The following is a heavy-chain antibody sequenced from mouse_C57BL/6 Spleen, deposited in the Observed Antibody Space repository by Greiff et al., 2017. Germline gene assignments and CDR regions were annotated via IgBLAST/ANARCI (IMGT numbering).Heavy chain of an antibody. CDR1: GYTFTSYW. D-gene: IGHD1-1*01. Sequence: QVQLQQPGAELVKPGASVKMSCKASGYTFTSYWITWVKQRPGQGLEWIGDIYPGSGSTNYNEKLKSKATLTVDTSSSTAYMQLSSLTSEDSAVYYCARGEYYGSSDYSMDYWRQGTSVTVSS. CDR2: IYPGSGST. J-gene: IGHJ4*01. V-gene: IGHV1-55*01. CDR3: ARGEYYGSSDYSMDY.